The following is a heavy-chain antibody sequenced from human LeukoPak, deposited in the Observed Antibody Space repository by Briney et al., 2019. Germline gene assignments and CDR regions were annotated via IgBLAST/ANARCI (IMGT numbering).Heavy chain of an antibody. Sequence: GGSLRLSCAASGFTVSSNYMSWVRQSPGKGLEWVSFMYSDGSTYYADSVKGRFTISRDNSKNTLYLQMNSLRAEDTAVYYCAGSGSYFYYYYGMDVWGQGTTVTVSS. CDR1: GFTVSSNY. V-gene: IGHV3-66*01. J-gene: IGHJ6*02. D-gene: IGHD3-10*01. CDR3: AGSGSYFYYYYGMDV. CDR2: MYSDGST.